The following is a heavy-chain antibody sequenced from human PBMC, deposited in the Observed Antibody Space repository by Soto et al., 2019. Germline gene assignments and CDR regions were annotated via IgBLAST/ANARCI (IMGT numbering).Heavy chain of an antibody. V-gene: IGHV1-69*01. D-gene: IGHD3-22*01. CDR1: GGTFSSYA. CDR3: ARDGGYYDSSGRRGMDV. CDR2: IIPIFGTA. J-gene: IGHJ6*02. Sequence: QVQLVQSGAEVKKPESSVKVSCKASGGTFSSYAISWVRQAPGQGLEWMGGIIPIFGTANYAQKFQGRVTITADESTSTAYMELSSLRSEDTAVYYCARDGGYYDSSGRRGMDVWGQGTTVTVSS.